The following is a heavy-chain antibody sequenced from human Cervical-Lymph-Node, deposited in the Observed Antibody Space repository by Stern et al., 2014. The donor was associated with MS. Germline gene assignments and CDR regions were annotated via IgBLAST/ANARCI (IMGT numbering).Heavy chain of an antibody. V-gene: IGHV3-72*01. J-gene: IGHJ4*02. CDR1: GFTFSDHY. CDR3: ARGRSDAGDY. CDR2: ISDIGHSTPT. Sequence: EVQLVESGADLLQPGASVRVSCAASGFTFSDHYMDWVRQAPGQGLEWVGRISDIGHSTPTEYAASVKGRFTISREDSRNSVYLRMNSLKTEDTAVYYCARGRSDAGDYWGQGTLVTVSS.